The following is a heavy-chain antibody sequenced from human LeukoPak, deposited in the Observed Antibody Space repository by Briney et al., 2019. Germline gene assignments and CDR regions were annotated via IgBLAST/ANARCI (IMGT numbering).Heavy chain of an antibody. V-gene: IGHV4-34*01. CDR2: INHSEST. Sequence: SETLSLTCAVYGGSFSGYYWSWIRQPPGKGLEWIGEINHSESTNYNPSLKSRVTISVDTSKNQFSLKLSSVTAADTAVYYCARGHGKTAWGSPINWFDPWGQGTLVTVSS. J-gene: IGHJ5*02. CDR1: GGSFSGYY. CDR3: ARGHGKTAWGSPINWFDP. D-gene: IGHD7-27*01.